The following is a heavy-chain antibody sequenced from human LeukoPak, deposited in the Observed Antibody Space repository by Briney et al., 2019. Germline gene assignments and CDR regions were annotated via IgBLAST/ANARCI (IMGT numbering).Heavy chain of an antibody. V-gene: IGHV4-4*07. J-gene: IGHJ6*03. D-gene: IGHD6-19*01. CDR1: GGSISSYY. CDR3: ARIQQWLVRNYYYYYMDV. Sequence: SETLSLTCAVSGGSISSYYWSWIRQPAGKGLEWIGRIYTSGSTNYNPSLKSRVTMSVDTSKNQFSLKLSSVTAADTAVYYCARIQQWLVRNYYYYYMDVWGKGTTVTISS. CDR2: IYTSGST.